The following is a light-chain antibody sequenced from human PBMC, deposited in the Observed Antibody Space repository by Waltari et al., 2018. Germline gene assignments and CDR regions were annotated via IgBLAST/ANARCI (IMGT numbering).Light chain of an antibody. CDR3: QQYNNWPPWT. CDR1: QSVSSN. V-gene: IGKV3-15*01. J-gene: IGKJ1*01. Sequence: EIVMTQSPATLSVSPGERATLSCRSSQSVSSNLAWYQQKPGQAHRLLIYGASTRATGIPARFSGSGSGTEFTLTISSLQSEDFAVDYCQQYNNWPPWTFGQGTKVEIK. CDR2: GAS.